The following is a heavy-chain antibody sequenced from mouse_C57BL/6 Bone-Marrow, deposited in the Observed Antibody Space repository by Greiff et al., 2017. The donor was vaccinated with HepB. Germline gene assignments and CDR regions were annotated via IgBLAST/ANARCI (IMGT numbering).Heavy chain of an antibody. J-gene: IGHJ4*01. CDR2: IRSKSNNYAT. CDR1: GFSFNTYA. Sequence: GGGLVQPKGSLKLSCAASGFSFNTYAMNWVRQAPGKGLEWVARIRSKSNNYATYYADSVKDRFTISRDDSESMLYLQMNNLKTEDTAMYYCVRHVPYYGSSYEDAMDYWGQGTSVTVSS. V-gene: IGHV10-1*01. CDR3: VRHVPYYGSSYEDAMDY. D-gene: IGHD1-1*01.